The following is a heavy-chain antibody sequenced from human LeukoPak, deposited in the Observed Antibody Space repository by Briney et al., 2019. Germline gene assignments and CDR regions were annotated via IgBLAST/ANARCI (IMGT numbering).Heavy chain of an antibody. CDR2: IYYSGST. Sequence: SETLSLTCTVSGGSIRSSNYYWGWIRQPPGRGLEWIGIIYYSGSTYYNPSLKSRVTISVDTSKNQISLKLNSVTTADTAVYYCARSLAGPRARPSDYWGQGILVTVSS. CDR1: GGSIRSSNYY. V-gene: IGHV4-39*01. CDR3: ARSLAGPRARPSDY. J-gene: IGHJ4*02. D-gene: IGHD6-19*01.